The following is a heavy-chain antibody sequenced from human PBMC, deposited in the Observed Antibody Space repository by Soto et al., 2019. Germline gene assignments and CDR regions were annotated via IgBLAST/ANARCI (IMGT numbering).Heavy chain of an antibody. CDR3: ARGQTWAHFDY. CDR1: GFTFSSYA. CDR2: ISPNGDST. J-gene: IGHJ4*02. D-gene: IGHD1-26*01. Sequence: EGQLVESGGGLVQPGGSLRLSCAASGFTFSSYAMHWVRQAPGKGLEYVSAISPNGDSTYYANSVKGRFTISRDNSKSTLYLQMGSLRAEDLAVYYCARGQTWAHFDYWGQGTLVTVSS. V-gene: IGHV3-64*01.